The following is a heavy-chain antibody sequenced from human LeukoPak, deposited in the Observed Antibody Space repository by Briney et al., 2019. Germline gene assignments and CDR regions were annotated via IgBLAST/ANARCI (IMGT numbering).Heavy chain of an antibody. CDR3: AKDRRLLAVVEYAAPDY. Sequence: GGSLRLSCAASGFTFSSYGMHWVRQAPGKGLEWVAFIRYDGSNKYYADSVKGRFTISRDNSKNTLYLQMNSLRAEDTAVYYWAKDRRLLAVVEYAAPDYWGQGTLVTVSS. J-gene: IGHJ4*02. CDR1: GFTFSSYG. V-gene: IGHV3-30*02. D-gene: IGHD3-22*01. CDR2: IRYDGSNK.